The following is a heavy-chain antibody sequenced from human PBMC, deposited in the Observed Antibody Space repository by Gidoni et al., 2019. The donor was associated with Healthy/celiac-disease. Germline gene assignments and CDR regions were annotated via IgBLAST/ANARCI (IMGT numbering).Heavy chain of an antibody. CDR2: IWYDGSNK. CDR3: ASNSHSSGSYYYYYGMDV. J-gene: IGHJ6*02. CDR1: GFTFSSYG. D-gene: IGHD3-22*01. Sequence: QVQLVESGGGVVQPGRSLRLSCAASGFTFSSYGMHWVRQAPGKGLEWVAVIWYDGSNKYYADSVKGRFTISRDNSKNTLYLQMNSLRAEDTAVYYCASNSHSSGSYYYYYGMDVWGQGTTVTVSS. V-gene: IGHV3-33*01.